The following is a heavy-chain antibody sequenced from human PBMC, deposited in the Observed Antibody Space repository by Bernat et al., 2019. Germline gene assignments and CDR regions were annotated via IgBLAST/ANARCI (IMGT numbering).Heavy chain of an antibody. CDR1: GGSFSGYY. D-gene: IGHD6-6*01. J-gene: IGHJ6*02. CDR3: ARGFEYSSSFTYYYYGMDV. V-gene: IGHV4-34*01. CDR2: INHSGST. Sequence: QVQLQQWGAGLLKPSETLSLTCAVYGGSFSGYYWSWIRQPPGKGLEWIGEINHSGSTNYNPSLTSRVTISVDTSKNQFSLKLSSVTAADTAVYYCARGFEYSSSFTYYYYGMDVWGQGTTVTVSS.